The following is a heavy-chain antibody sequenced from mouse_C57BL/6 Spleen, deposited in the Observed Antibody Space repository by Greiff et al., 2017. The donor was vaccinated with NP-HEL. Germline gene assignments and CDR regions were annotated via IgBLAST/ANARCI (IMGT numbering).Heavy chain of an antibody. J-gene: IGHJ3*01. CDR1: GYAFSSYW. Sequence: VQLQQSGAELVKPGASVKISCKASGYAFSSYWMNWVKQRPGKGLEWIGQIYPGDGDTNYNGKFKGKATLTADISSSTAYMQLSSLTSEDSAVYFCARKGDYYGSSLWFAYWGQGTLVTVSA. V-gene: IGHV1-80*01. D-gene: IGHD1-1*01. CDR3: ARKGDYYGSSLWFAY. CDR2: IYPGDGDT.